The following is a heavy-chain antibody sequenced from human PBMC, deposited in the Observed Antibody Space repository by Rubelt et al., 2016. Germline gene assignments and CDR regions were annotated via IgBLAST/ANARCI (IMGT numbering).Heavy chain of an antibody. CDR1: GFTFSSYS. V-gene: IGHV3-15*01. Sequence: EVQLVESGGGLIQPGGSLRLSCAASGFTFSSYSMNWVRQAPGKGLEWVGRIKSKTDGGTTEYAAPVKGRFTIPRDDSKNTVYLQMNTLKTEDTAVYYCSTGITGYWGQGTLVTVSS. CDR2: IKSKTDGGTT. CDR3: STGITGY. J-gene: IGHJ4*02.